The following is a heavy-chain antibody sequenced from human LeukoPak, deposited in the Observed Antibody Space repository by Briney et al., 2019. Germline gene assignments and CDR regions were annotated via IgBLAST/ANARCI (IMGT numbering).Heavy chain of an antibody. V-gene: IGHV1-18*01. CDR1: GYSFTNYD. Sequence: ASVKVSCKSSGYSFTNYDVNWVRQAPGQGLEWMGWISASNRNTNYAQKFQGRVTMTTDTSTSTAYMELRSLTSDDTAVYHCAIGDVYFDYWGQGTLVTVSS. D-gene: IGHD5-24*01. J-gene: IGHJ4*02. CDR3: AIGDVYFDY. CDR2: ISASNRNT.